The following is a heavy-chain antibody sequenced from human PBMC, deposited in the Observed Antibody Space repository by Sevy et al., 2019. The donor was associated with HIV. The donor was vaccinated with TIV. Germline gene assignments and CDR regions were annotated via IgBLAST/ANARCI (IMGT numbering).Heavy chain of an antibody. V-gene: IGHV3-74*01. CDR1: GIPFHENW. D-gene: IGHD1-1*01. CDR2: IIGDVSIT. Sequence: GGSLRLSCAASGIPFHENWIHWVRQAPGKGLVWVSQIIGDVSITTYADSVKGRFTISRDNAKNTVYLQMNSLRAEDTAVYYCARDQRYAFDIWGQRTMVTVSS. J-gene: IGHJ3*02. CDR3: ARDQRYAFDI.